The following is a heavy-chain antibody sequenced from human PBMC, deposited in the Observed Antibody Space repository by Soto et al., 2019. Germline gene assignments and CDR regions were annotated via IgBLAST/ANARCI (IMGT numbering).Heavy chain of an antibody. CDR1: GYTFTSYG. J-gene: IGHJ5*02. CDR3: ASVSIVLVPAFDP. Sequence: QVQLVQSGAEVKKPGASVKVSCKASGYTFTSYGISWVRQAPGQGLEWMGWISAYTGNTNYAQKLQGRVTMTTDTHTGKASMDRRSLRADDTAVYYCASVSIVLVPAFDPWGQGTLVTVSS. CDR2: ISAYTGNT. V-gene: IGHV1-18*01. D-gene: IGHD2-2*01.